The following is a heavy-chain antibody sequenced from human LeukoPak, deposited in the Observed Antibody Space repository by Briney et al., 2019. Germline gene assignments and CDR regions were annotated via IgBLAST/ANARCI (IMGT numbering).Heavy chain of an antibody. D-gene: IGHD2-21*02. J-gene: IGHJ4*02. CDR1: GFTFSSYS. Sequence: GGSLRLSCAASGFTFSSYSMNWVRQFPGKGLEWVSGTSSSASDIYYADSVKGRFTISRDNSKNSLFLQMNSLRVEDTAVYYCARDLGISAGGCDLDHWGQGTLVTVSS. V-gene: IGHV3-21*01. CDR2: TSSSASDI. CDR3: ARDLGISAGGCDLDH.